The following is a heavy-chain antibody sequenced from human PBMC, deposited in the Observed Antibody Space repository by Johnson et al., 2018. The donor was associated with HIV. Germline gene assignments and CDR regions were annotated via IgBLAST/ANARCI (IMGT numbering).Heavy chain of an antibody. V-gene: IGHV3-20*04. Sequence: EVQLVESGGGVVQLSCAASGFTFDDYGMSWVRQAPGKGLEWVSGINWNGGSTGYADSVKGRFTISRDNSKNTLYLQMNSLRVGDTAVYYCATGVGATIWEDAFDIWGQGTMVTVSS. J-gene: IGHJ3*02. CDR3: ATGVGATIWEDAFDI. CDR1: GFTFDDYG. CDR2: INWNGGST. D-gene: IGHD1-26*01.